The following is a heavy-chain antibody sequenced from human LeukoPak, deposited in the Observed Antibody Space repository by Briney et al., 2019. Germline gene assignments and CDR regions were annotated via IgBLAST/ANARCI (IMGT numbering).Heavy chain of an antibody. J-gene: IGHJ4*02. CDR2: ISYDGSYK. D-gene: IGHD3-10*02. CDR3: ARDMFGQSQYYFDY. V-gene: IGHV3-30*04. Sequence: GGSLRLSCAASGFTFSNYAMHWVRQAPGKGLEWVAVISYDGSYKYYADSVKGRFTISRDNSKNTLYLQMNSLRAEDTGVYYCARDMFGQSQYYFDYWGQGTLVTVSS. CDR1: GFTFSNYA.